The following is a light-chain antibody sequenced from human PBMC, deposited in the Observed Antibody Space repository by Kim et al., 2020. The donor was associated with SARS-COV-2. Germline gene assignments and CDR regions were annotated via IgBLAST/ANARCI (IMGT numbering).Light chain of an antibody. V-gene: IGLV3-1*01. J-gene: IGLJ1*01. Sequence: SYELTQPPSVSVSPGQTASITCSGYKLGDKYVSWYQQKPGQSPVMVIYQDNQRPSGIPERFSGSNSGNTATLTISGTQAMDEADYYCQAWDSSTHNYV. CDR1: KLGDKY. CDR3: QAWDSSTHNYV. CDR2: QDN.